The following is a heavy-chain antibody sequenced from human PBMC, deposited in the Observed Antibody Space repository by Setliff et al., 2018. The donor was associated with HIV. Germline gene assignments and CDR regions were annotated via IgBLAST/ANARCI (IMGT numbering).Heavy chain of an antibody. D-gene: IGHD4-17*01. Sequence: ASVKVSCKASGGNFGNSAIGWVRQAPGQGLECVGGIVPYNGHTNFAQKFQGRGTMTTDTATSTAYMEVRSLRSDDTAVYYCARTDYGGNSGGNYFDYWGQGSLVTVSS. J-gene: IGHJ4*02. CDR1: GGNFGNSA. CDR2: IVPYNGHT. CDR3: ARTDYGGNSGGNYFDY. V-gene: IGHV1-18*01.